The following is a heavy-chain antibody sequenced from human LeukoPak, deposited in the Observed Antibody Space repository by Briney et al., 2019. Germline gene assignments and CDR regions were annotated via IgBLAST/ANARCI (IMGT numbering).Heavy chain of an antibody. V-gene: IGHV3-23*01. CDR2: ISGSGGST. J-gene: IGHJ4*02. Sequence: GGSLRLSCAASGFTFSSYAMSWVRQAPGKGLEWVSAISGSGGSTYYADSVKGRFTISRDNSKNTLYLQMNSLRAEDTAVYYCAKDYYYGSGNYYFDYWGQGTLVTVSS. CDR1: GFTFSSYA. CDR3: AKDYYYGSGNYYFDY. D-gene: IGHD3-10*01.